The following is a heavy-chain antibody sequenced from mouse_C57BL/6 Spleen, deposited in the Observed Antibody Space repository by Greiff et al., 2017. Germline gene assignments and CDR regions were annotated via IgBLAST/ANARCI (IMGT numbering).Heavy chain of an antibody. Sequence: QVQLQQSGPELVKPGASVKISCKASGYAFSSSWMNWVKQRPGKGLEWIGRIDPGDGDTNYNGKFKGKATLTAAKSSSTAYMQLSSLASDDSSVYFCARRGLLGPYFDYWGQGTTLTVSS. V-gene: IGHV1-82*01. CDR3: ARRGLLGPYFDY. CDR1: GYAFSSSW. J-gene: IGHJ2*01. D-gene: IGHD4-1*01. CDR2: IDPGDGDT.